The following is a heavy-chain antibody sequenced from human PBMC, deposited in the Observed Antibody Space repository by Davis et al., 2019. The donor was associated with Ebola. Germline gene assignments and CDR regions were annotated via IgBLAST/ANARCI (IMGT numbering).Heavy chain of an antibody. CDR3: ARRSSWYSHCDY. Sequence: GESLKISCKGSGYSFTSYWISWVRQMPGKGLEWMGRIDPSDSYTNYSPSFQGQVTISADKSISTAYLQWSSLKASDTAMYYCARRSSWYSHCDYWGQGTLVTVSS. V-gene: IGHV5-10-1*04. D-gene: IGHD6-13*01. CDR1: GYSFTSYW. CDR2: IDPSDSYT. J-gene: IGHJ4*02.